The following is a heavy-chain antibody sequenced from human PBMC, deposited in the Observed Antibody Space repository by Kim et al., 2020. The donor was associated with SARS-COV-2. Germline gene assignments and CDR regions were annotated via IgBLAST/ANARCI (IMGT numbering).Heavy chain of an antibody. V-gene: IGHV4-39*01. J-gene: IGHJ4*02. CDR3: ARRLIVATIFPGTALEVDY. Sequence: SETLSLTCTVSGGSISSSSYYWGWIRQPPGKGLEWIGSIYYSGSTYYNPSLKSRVTISVDTSKNQFSLKLSSVPAADTAVYYCARRLIVATIFPGTALEVDYWGQGTLVTVSS. D-gene: IGHD5-12*01. CDR2: IYYSGST. CDR1: GGSISSSSYY.